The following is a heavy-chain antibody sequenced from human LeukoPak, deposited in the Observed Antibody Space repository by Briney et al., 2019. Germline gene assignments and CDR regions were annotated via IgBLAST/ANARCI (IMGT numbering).Heavy chain of an antibody. Sequence: SVKVSCKASGFTFMSSTMQWVRRARGQRLEWIGWIVVGGGNTNYAQKFRERVTITSGMSTSTAYMELSSLRSEDTAVYYCAAEFDYGSGSYPFDYWGRGTLVTVSS. CDR3: AAEFDYGSGSYPFDY. CDR2: IVVGGGNT. J-gene: IGHJ4*02. V-gene: IGHV1-58*02. CDR1: GFTFMSST. D-gene: IGHD3-10*01.